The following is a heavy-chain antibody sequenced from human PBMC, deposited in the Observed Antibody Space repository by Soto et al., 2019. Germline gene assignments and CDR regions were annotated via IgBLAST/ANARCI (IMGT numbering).Heavy chain of an antibody. Sequence: QVQLVESGGGVVQPGRSLRLSCAASGFTFSSYGMHWVRQAPGKGLEWVAVIWYDGSNKYYADSVKGRFTISRDNSKNTLYLQMNSLRAEDTAVYYCARDYPTGTDLHSTGWFNYYYGMDVW. CDR3: ARDYPTGTDLHSTGWFNYYYGMDV. V-gene: IGHV3-33*01. D-gene: IGHD1-1*01. CDR2: IWYDGSNK. CDR1: GFTFSSYG. J-gene: IGHJ6*01.